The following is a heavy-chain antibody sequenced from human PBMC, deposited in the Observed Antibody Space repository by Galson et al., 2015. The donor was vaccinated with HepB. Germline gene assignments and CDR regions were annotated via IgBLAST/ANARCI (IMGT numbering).Heavy chain of an antibody. CDR3: AGGFCGVTGCSPGLLPS. D-gene: IGHD2-2*01. Sequence: SVKVSCKASGDTFNNFAISWVRQAPGQGLEWMGRIIPILNIATYAQKFQGRVNITADRSTGTAYMDLTSLKSEDTAMYYCAGGFCGVTGCSPGLLPSWGQGTLVTVSS. CDR1: GDTFNNFA. J-gene: IGHJ5*02. V-gene: IGHV1-69*04. CDR2: IIPILNIA.